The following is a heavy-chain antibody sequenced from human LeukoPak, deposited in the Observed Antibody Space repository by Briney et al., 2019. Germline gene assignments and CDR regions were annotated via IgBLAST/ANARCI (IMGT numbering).Heavy chain of an antibody. D-gene: IGHD6-6*01. CDR2: MNPNSCNT. CDR3: ARVGSRLPEYSSSYYYYYMDA. CDR1: GYTFTSYD. Sequence: ASVKVSCKASGYTFTSYDIHWVRQATGQGLEWMGLMNPNSCNTGYAQKFQGRVTMTRNTSISTAYMELSSLRSEDTAVYYCARVGSRLPEYSSSYYYYYMDAWGTGTTVTVSS. J-gene: IGHJ6*03. V-gene: IGHV1-8*01.